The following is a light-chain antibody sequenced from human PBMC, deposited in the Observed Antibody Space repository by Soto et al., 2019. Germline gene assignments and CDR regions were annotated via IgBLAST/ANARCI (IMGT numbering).Light chain of an antibody. V-gene: IGKV3-11*01. J-gene: IGKJ5*01. CDR3: QQRSNWPPVYT. CDR1: QSVSSY. CDR2: DAS. Sequence: EIVLTQSPATLSLSPGERATLSCRASQSVSSYLAWYQQKPGQAPRLLIYDASNRATGIPARFSGSGSGTDFTLTISSLGPEDFAVYYCQQRSNWPPVYTFGQGTRLEIK.